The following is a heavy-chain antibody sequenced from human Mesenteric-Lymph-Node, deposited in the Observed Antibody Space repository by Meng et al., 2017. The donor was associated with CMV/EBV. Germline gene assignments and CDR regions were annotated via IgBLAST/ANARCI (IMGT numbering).Heavy chain of an antibody. CDR2: INHSGST. Sequence: VQLQQWGAGRLKPAETLCLTCAVYGGSFSGYYWSWIRQPPGKGLEWIGEINHSGSTNYNPSLKSRVTISVDTSKNQFSLKLSSVTAADTAVYYCARHQRWLKSEGGFNYWGQGTLVTVSS. V-gene: IGHV4-34*01. CDR3: ARHQRWLKSEGGFNY. CDR1: GGSFSGYY. D-gene: IGHD4-23*01. J-gene: IGHJ4*02.